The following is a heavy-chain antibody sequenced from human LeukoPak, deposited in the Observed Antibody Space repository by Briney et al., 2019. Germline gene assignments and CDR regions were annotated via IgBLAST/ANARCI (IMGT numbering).Heavy chain of an antibody. V-gene: IGHV3-30-3*02. CDR2: ISYDGSNA. CDR1: GXIFSNYA. D-gene: IGHD3-22*01. CDR3: AKWAVGDSSGYYYGY. Sequence: GRSLRLSCAASGXIFSNYAMHWVRQGPGKGLEWVGVISYDGSNAYYADSVKGRFTISRDNSKNTLYLQMNSLRVEDTAVYYCAKWAVGDSSGYYYGYWGQGTLVTVSS. J-gene: IGHJ4*02.